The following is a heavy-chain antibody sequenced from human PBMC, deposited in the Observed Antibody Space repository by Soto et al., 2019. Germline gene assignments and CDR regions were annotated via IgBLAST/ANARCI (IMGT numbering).Heavy chain of an antibody. CDR2: IYHSGST. CDR1: GYSISSGYY. CDR3: ARDPGIAYSTGGDV. Sequence: SETLSLTCAVSGYSISSGYYWGWIRQPPGKGLEWIGRIYHSGSTYYNPSLKSRVTISVDTSKNQFSLKLNSVTAADTAVYYWARDPGIAYSTGGDVWGQGTTVTVSS. D-gene: IGHD6-13*01. J-gene: IGHJ6*02. V-gene: IGHV4-38-2*02.